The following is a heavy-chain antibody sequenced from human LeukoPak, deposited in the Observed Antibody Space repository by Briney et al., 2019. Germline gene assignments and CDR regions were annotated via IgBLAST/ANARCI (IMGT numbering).Heavy chain of an antibody. CDR2: IYYSGST. V-gene: IGHV4-39*01. Sequence: NTSETLSLTCTASGGSISSSSYYWGWIRQPPGKGLEWIGNIYYSGSTYYNPSLKSRVTISVDTSKNQFSLKLSSVTAADTAVYYCATQTYYYYYMDVWGKGTTVTVSS. CDR1: GGSISSSSYY. CDR3: ATQTYYYYYMDV. J-gene: IGHJ6*03.